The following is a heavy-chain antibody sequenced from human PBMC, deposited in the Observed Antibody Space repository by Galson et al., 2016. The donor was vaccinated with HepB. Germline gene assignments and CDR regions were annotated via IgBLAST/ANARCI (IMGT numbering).Heavy chain of an antibody. D-gene: IGHD3-10*01. CDR3: APLEGWFWD. CDR1: GYSFTDYS. V-gene: IGHV1-69-2*01. Sequence: VKVSCKVSGYSFTDYSIHWVQQAPGKGHEWMGLVDPGDGETIYAEKFQGRVTITADTSTDTTYMELSSLRSEDTAGYFCAPLEGWFWDWGQGTLVTVSS. CDR2: VDPGDGET. J-gene: IGHJ4*02.